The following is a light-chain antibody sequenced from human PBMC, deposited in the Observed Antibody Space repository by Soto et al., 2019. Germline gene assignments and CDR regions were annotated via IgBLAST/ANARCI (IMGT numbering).Light chain of an antibody. CDR3: SSYTTSTTLVV. CDR1: SSDVGGYNY. J-gene: IGLJ3*02. V-gene: IGLV2-14*01. Sequence: QSALTQPASMSGSPGQSITISCTGTSSDVGGYNYVSWYQQHPGKAPKLMIYEVSHRPSGVSDRFSGSKSGNTASLTISGLQAEDEADYYCSSYTTSTTLVVFGAGTKLTVL. CDR2: EVS.